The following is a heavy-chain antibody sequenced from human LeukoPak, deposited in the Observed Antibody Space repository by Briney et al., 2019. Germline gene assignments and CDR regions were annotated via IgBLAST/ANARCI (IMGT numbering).Heavy chain of an antibody. CDR3: ARGWSSGQSDAFDI. D-gene: IGHD3-22*01. V-gene: IGHV3-13*05. Sequence: GGFLRLSCAASGFTFSSYDMHWVRQATGKGLEWVSAIGTAGDPYYPGSVKGRFTISRENAKNSLYLQMNSLRAGDTAVYYCARGWSSGQSDAFDIWGQGTMVTVSS. CDR2: IGTAGDP. J-gene: IGHJ3*02. CDR1: GFTFSSYD.